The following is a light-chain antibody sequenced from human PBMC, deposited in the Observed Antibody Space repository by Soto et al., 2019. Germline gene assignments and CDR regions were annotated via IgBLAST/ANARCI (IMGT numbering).Light chain of an antibody. Sequence: EIMMTQSPGTLSVSPGEGATLSCTASQSVNLNLAWYQQNPGQPPRLLLYGASTRATGIPVRFRGSGSGTEFTLPSASRQSEDSAVYYCHQYNSWPRGTFGPGTKVDIK. J-gene: IGKJ3*01. V-gene: IGKV3-15*01. CDR2: GAS. CDR3: HQYNSWPRGT. CDR1: QSVNLN.